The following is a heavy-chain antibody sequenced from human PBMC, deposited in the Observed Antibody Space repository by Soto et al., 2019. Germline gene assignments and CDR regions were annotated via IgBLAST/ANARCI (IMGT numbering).Heavy chain of an antibody. J-gene: IGHJ6*02. D-gene: IGHD5-18*01. Sequence: GSVKVSCKASGYTFTSYYMHWVRQAPGQGLEWMGIINPSGGSTSYAQKFQGRVTMTRDTSTSTVYMELSSLRSEDTAVYYCARDKDTAMARHYYYGMDVWGQGTTVTVSS. V-gene: IGHV1-46*01. CDR1: GYTFTSYY. CDR3: ARDKDTAMARHYYYGMDV. CDR2: INPSGGST.